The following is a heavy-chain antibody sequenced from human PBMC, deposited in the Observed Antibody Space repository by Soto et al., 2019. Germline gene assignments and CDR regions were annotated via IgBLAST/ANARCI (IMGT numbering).Heavy chain of an antibody. CDR1: GGTFSSYA. D-gene: IGHD2-2*02. J-gene: IGHJ6*02. CDR2: IIPIFGTA. V-gene: IGHV1-69*13. CDR3: ARHCSSTSCYTRGTYYYYGMDV. Sequence: SVKVSCKASGGTFSSYAISWVRQAPGQGLEWMGGIIPIFGTANYAQKFQGRVTITADESTSTAYMELSSLRSEDTAVYYCARHCSSTSCYTRGTYYYYGMDVWGQGTTVTVS.